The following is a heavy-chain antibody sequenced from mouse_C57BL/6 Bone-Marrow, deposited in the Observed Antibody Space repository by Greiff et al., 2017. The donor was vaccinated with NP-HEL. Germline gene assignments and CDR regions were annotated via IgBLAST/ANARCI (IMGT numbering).Heavy chain of an antibody. J-gene: IGHJ3*01. D-gene: IGHD4-1*01. CDR1: GFTFSDYG. CDR2: ISSGSSTI. Sequence: EVNLVESGGGLVKPGGSLKLSCAASGFTFSDYGMHWVRQAPEKGLEWVAYISSGSSTIYYADTVKGRFTISRDNAKNTLFLQMTSLRSEDTAMYYCARTGKVAYWGQGTLVTVSA. CDR3: ARTGKVAY. V-gene: IGHV5-17*01.